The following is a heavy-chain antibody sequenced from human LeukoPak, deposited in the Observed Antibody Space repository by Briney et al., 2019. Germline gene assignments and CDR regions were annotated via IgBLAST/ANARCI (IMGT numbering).Heavy chain of an antibody. CDR2: ISSNGGST. V-gene: IGHV3-64*01. Sequence: GGSLRPSCAASGFTFSSYAMHWVRQAPGKGLEYVSAISSNGGSTYYANSVKGRFTISRDNSKNTLYLQMGSLRAEDMAVYYCASLAGTTGDYWGQGTLVTVSS. J-gene: IGHJ4*02. CDR3: ASLAGTTGDY. D-gene: IGHD1-7*01. CDR1: GFTFSSYA.